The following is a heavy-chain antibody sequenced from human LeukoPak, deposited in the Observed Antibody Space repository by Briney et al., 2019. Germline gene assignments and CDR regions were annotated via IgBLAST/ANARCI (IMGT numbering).Heavy chain of an antibody. CDR2: MHYRGTT. CDR3: ARHEEEDGYNAKTFDF. CDR1: GVSISSSNNF. D-gene: IGHD5-24*01. V-gene: IGHV4-39*01. J-gene: IGHJ4*02. Sequence: SETLSLTCTVSGVSISSSNNFWGWIRQPPGKGLGWIGSMHYRGTTYYIPSLKSRVTISADTSKNQFSLKLSSVTAADTAVYYCARHEEEDGYNAKTFDFWGQGTLVTVSS.